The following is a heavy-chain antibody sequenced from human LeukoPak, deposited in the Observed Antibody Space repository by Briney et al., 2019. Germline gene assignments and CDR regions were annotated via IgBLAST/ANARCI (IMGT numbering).Heavy chain of an antibody. Sequence: PSETLSLTCTVPGGSISSSSYYWGWIRQPPGKGLEWIGSIYYSGSTYYNPSLKSRVTISVDTSKNQFSLKLSSVTAADTAVYYCARHTYYDFWSGYQVLYFDYWGQGTLVTVSS. CDR1: GGSISSSSYY. CDR3: ARHTYYDFWSGYQVLYFDY. D-gene: IGHD3-3*01. CDR2: IYYSGST. J-gene: IGHJ4*02. V-gene: IGHV4-39*01.